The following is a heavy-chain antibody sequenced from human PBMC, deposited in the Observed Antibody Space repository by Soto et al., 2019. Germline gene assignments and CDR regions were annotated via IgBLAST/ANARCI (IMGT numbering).Heavy chain of an antibody. Sequence: PSETLSLTCTVSVGSFSSGTHYWSWILQPPGKGLEWIGFIYYTGTATYNPSLKSRVTISVDTSKNQFSLRLSSVTVADTAVYYCARHRQYYDSWSGNWFDPWGQGTLVTVSS. CDR2: IYYTGTA. V-gene: IGHV4-61*01. D-gene: IGHD3-3*01. CDR3: ARHRQYYDSWSGNWFDP. J-gene: IGHJ5*02. CDR1: VGSFSSGTHY.